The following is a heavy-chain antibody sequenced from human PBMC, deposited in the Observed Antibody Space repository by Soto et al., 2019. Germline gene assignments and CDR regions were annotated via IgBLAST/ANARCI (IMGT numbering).Heavy chain of an antibody. V-gene: IGHV3-64*01. Sequence: EVQLVESGGGLVQPGGSLRLSCAASGFTFSSYAMHWVRQAPGKGLEYVSAISSNGGSTYYANSVKGRFTISRDNSQNTLYLQMGSLRAEDMAVYYCARTGDSYYFDYWGQGTLVTVSS. CDR1: GFTFSSYA. D-gene: IGHD3-16*01. CDR3: ARTGDSYYFDY. CDR2: ISSNGGST. J-gene: IGHJ4*02.